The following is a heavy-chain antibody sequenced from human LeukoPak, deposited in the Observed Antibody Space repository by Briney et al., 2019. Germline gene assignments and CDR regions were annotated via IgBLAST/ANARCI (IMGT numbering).Heavy chain of an antibody. CDR1: GFTFSSYE. D-gene: IGHD5-24*01. V-gene: IGHV3-48*03. J-gene: IGHJ3*02. CDR2: ISTSGRFI. CDR3: ASPDTIMYGRDGAFDI. Sequence: PGGSLRLSCAASGFTFSSYEMNWVRQAPGKGLEWVSSISTSGRFIYYADFVKGRFTISRDNAKNSLYLQMNSLRADDTAVYYCASPDTIMYGRDGAFDIWGHGTMVTVSS.